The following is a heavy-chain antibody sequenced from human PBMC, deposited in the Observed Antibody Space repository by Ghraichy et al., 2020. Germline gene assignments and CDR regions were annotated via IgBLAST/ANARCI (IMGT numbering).Heavy chain of an antibody. J-gene: IGHJ4*02. CDR2: ISNSGGSI. CDR3: AREHYDSVWGNYRTLYYFDS. D-gene: IGHD3-16*02. CDR1: GFTFSDYE. V-gene: IGHV3-48*03. Sequence: GGSLRLSCIASGFTFSDYEMNWVRQAPGKGLEWIAYISNSGGSIYYTDTVKGRFTVSRDNSKNSLYLEVHNLTMEETAVYYCAREHYDSVWGNYRTLYYFDSWGQGTLVSVSS.